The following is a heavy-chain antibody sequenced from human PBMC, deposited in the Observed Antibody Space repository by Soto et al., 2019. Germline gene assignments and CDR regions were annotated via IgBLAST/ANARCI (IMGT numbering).Heavy chain of an antibody. CDR3: ARGRGYYYDSSGYPYYFGY. J-gene: IGHJ4*02. V-gene: IGHV3-33*01. D-gene: IGHD3-22*01. CDR1: GFTFSSYG. CDR2: IWYDGSNK. Sequence: GGSLRVSCAAAGFTFSSYGRHWVRQAPGKGLEWVAVIWYDGSNKYYADSVKGRFTISRDNSKNTLYLQMNSLRAEDTAVYYCARGRGYYYDSSGYPYYFGYWGQGTLVTVSS.